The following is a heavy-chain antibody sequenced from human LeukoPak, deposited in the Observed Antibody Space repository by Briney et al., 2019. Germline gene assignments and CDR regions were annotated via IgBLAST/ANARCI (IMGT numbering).Heavy chain of an antibody. CDR1: GFRFDHYT. CDR3: AKVGMAGTYPYFDY. J-gene: IGHJ4*01. D-gene: IGHD1-20*01. Sequence: GGSLRLSCAASGFRFDHYTMHWVRQVPGKGLEWVSSINGNNRRIVYADSVKGRFTVSRDNAKNALYLQMNSLRAEDTALYYCAKVGMAGTYPYFDYWGHGTLVTVSS. CDR2: INGNNRRI. V-gene: IGHV3-9*01.